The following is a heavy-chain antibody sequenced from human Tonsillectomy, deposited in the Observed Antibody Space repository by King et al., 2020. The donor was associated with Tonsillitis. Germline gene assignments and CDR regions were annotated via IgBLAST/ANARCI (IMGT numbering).Heavy chain of an antibody. CDR3: AKDLTTDPGEMDV. CDR1: GFTFSTYG. J-gene: IGHJ6*04. CDR2: ISSDGSHK. V-gene: IGHV3-30*18. Sequence: QVQLVESGGGVVQPGRSLRLSCAASGFTFSTYGIHWVRQAPGKGLEWVAVISSDGSHKFYADSVMGRVTISRDNPKNTLYLQMNNLRPEDTAVYYCAKDLTTDPGEMDVWGRGTTVTVSS. D-gene: IGHD4-11*01.